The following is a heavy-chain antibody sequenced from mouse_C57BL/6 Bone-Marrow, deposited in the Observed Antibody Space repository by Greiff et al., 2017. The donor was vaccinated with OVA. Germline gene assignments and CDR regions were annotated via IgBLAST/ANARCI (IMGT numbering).Heavy chain of an antibody. J-gene: IGHJ4*01. CDR1: GYTFTSYW. CDR3: ERRINWLRRRGYDMDY. V-gene: IGHV1-50*01. D-gene: IGHD2-2*01. CDR2: IDPSDSYT. Sequence: QVQLQQPGAELVKPGASVKLSCKASGYTFTSYWMQWVKQRPGQGLEWIGEIDPSDSYTNYNQKFKGKATLTVDTSSSTAYMQLSSLTSEDSAVYYWERRINWLRRRGYDMDYWGQGTSVTVSA.